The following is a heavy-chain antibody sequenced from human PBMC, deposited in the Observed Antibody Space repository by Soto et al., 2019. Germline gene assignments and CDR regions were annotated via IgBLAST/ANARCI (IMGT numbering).Heavy chain of an antibody. Sequence: GESLKISCKGSGYTFTSYWIGWVRQTPGKGLEWMGIIFPVDSDTTYSPSFQGQVTISADKSITTAYLQWSSLKASDTAMYYCAIRGYTHGYYFSYWGQGTLVTVSS. CDR3: AIRGYTHGYYFSY. D-gene: IGHD5-18*01. CDR2: IFPVDSDT. J-gene: IGHJ4*02. V-gene: IGHV5-51*01. CDR1: GYTFTSYW.